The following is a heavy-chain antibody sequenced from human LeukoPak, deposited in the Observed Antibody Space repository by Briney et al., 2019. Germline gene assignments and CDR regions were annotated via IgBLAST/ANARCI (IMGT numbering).Heavy chain of an antibody. J-gene: IGHJ3*02. Sequence: GGSLRLSCAISGFIFNTNGMNWVRQSPGKGLEWVANIKRDGSEKYYVDSVKGRFTISRDNAENSLYLQVNSLRAEDTAVYYCARDVGTTVGAFDIWGQGTMVTVSS. CDR3: ARDVGTTVGAFDI. CDR2: IKRDGSEK. V-gene: IGHV3-7*01. CDR1: GFIFNTNG. D-gene: IGHD1-26*01.